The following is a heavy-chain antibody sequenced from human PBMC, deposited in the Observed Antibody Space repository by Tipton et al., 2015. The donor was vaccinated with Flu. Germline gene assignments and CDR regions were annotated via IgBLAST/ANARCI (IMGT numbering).Heavy chain of an antibody. J-gene: IGHJ4*02. CDR1: GDSMNSFY. D-gene: IGHD1/OR15-1a*01. V-gene: IGHV4-4*07. Sequence: TLSLTCTVSGDSMNSFYWSWIRQPAGKGLEWIGRMYASGSTKYNPSLKSRVTMSVDTSKNQLSLKLTSVTAADTAVYYCARVNRGFFDYWGQGTLVTVSS. CDR2: MYASGST. CDR3: ARVNRGFFDY.